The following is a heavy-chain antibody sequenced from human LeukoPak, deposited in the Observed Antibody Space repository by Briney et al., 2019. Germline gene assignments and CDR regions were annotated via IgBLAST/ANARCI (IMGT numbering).Heavy chain of an antibody. Sequence: SEALSLTCTVSGGSISSYYWSWIRQPPGKGLEWIGHIYYTGSTNYNPSPKSRVTLSVDTSKNQISLKLSSVTAADTAVYYCARIYASGWFQGDYWGQGTLVTVSS. J-gene: IGHJ4*02. V-gene: IGHV4-59*01. D-gene: IGHD6-19*01. CDR1: GGSISSYY. CDR2: IYYTGST. CDR3: ARIYASGWFQGDY.